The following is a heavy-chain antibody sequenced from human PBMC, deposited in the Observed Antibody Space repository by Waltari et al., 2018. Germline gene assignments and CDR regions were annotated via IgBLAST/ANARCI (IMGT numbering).Heavy chain of an antibody. J-gene: IGHJ4*02. CDR2: ISGSGDST. CDR3: AILLGRGY. Sequence: WVREAPGKGLEWVSSISGSGDSTYYADSVKGRFTISRDNSKNTLYLQMNSLRAEDTAVYYCAILLGRGYWGQGTLVTVSS. V-gene: IGHV3-23*01. D-gene: IGHD3-10*01.